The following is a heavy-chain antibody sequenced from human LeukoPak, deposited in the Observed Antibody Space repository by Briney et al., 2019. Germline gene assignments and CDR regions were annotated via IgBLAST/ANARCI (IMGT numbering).Heavy chain of an antibody. CDR2: TNHSGST. CDR3: ASAEWVIGRAFDY. Sequence: SETLSLTCAVYGGSFSGYYWSWIRQPPGKGLEWIGETNHSGSTNYNPSLKSRVTISVDTSKNQFSLKLSSVTAADTAVYYCASAEWVIGRAFDYWGQGTLVTVSS. V-gene: IGHV4-34*01. CDR1: GGSFSGYY. J-gene: IGHJ4*02. D-gene: IGHD2/OR15-2a*01.